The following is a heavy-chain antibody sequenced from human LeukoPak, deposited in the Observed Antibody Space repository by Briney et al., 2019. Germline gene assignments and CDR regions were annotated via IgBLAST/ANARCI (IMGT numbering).Heavy chain of an antibody. Sequence: ASVKVSCKASGYTFTGCYMHWVRQAPGQGLEWMGWINPNSGGTNYAQKFQGRVTMTRDTSISTAYMELSRLRSDDTAVYYCARNPGLYYYDSSGYLDYWGQGTLVTVSS. CDR2: INPNSGGT. CDR3: ARNPGLYYYDSSGYLDY. D-gene: IGHD3-22*01. V-gene: IGHV1-2*02. J-gene: IGHJ4*02. CDR1: GYTFTGCY.